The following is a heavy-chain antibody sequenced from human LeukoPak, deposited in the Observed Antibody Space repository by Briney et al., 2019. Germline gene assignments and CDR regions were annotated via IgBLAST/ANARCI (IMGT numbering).Heavy chain of an antibody. Sequence: GASVKVSCKASGYTFTGYYMHWVRQAPGQGLEWMGRINPNSGGTNYAQKFQGRVTITTDESTSTAYMELSSLRSEDTAVYYCARGMGLYYDSSGYYGILDYWGQGTLVTVSS. CDR2: INPNSGGT. CDR3: ARGMGLYYDSSGYYGILDY. CDR1: GYTFTGYY. V-gene: IGHV1-2*06. D-gene: IGHD3-22*01. J-gene: IGHJ4*02.